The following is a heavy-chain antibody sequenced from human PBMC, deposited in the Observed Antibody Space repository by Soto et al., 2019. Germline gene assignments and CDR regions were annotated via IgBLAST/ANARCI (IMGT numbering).Heavy chain of an antibody. CDR2: IKSKTDGGTT. D-gene: IGHD3-10*01. Sequence: GGSLRLSCAASGFTFSNAWMNWVRQAPGKGLEWVGRIKSKTDGGTTDYAAPVKGRFTISRDDSKNTLYLQMNSLKTEDTAVYYCTTDGGGRGFGETHYYYGMDVWGQGTTVTVSS. J-gene: IGHJ6*02. V-gene: IGHV3-15*07. CDR1: GFTFSNAW. CDR3: TTDGGGRGFGETHYYYGMDV.